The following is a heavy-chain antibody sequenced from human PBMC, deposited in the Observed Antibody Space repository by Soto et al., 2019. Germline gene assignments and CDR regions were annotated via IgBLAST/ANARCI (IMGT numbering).Heavy chain of an antibody. J-gene: IGHJ4*02. CDR3: AKGRSIVVVEYFDY. CDR2: ISWDGGST. Sequence: GGSLRLSCAASGFTFDDYTMHWVRQAPGKGLEWVSLISWDGGSTYYADSVKGRFTISRDNSKNSLYLQMNSLRTEDTALYYCAKGRSIVVVEYFDYWGQGTLVTVSS. D-gene: IGHD3-22*01. V-gene: IGHV3-43*01. CDR1: GFTFDDYT.